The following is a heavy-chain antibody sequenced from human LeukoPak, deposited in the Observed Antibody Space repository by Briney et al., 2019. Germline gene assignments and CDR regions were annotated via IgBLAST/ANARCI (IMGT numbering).Heavy chain of an antibody. CDR1: GGTFSSYA. J-gene: IGHJ5*02. CDR3: ARDGYSYGLGIYA. CDR2: IIPIFGTA. Sequence: EAPVTVSCKASGGTFSSYAISWVRQAPGQGLEWMGGIIPIFGTANYAQKFQGRVTIAADESTSTAYMELSSLRSEDTAVYYCARDGYSYGLGIYAWGQGTLVTVSS. V-gene: IGHV1-69*13. D-gene: IGHD5-18*01.